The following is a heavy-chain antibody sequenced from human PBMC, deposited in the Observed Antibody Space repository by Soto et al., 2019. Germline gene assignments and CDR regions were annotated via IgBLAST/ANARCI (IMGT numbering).Heavy chain of an antibody. V-gene: IGHV1-18*01. CDR1: GYMFVTYG. J-gene: IGHJ4*02. CDR3: ARDLDGSGSYYTAY. D-gene: IGHD3-10*01. Sequence: QVQLVQSGAEVKKPGASVKVSCKASGYMFVTYGINWVRQAPGQGLEWMGWISAYNGNTKYAQNLQGRVTMTTDASTITAYMEMRSLRSEDTAVYYCARDLDGSGSYYTAYWGPGTLVTVSS. CDR2: ISAYNGNT.